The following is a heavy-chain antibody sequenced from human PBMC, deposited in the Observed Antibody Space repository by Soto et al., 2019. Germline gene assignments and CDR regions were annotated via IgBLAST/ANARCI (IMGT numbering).Heavy chain of an antibody. CDR3: ARLRIATNNYKWFDP. J-gene: IGHJ5*02. V-gene: IGHV4-31*03. D-gene: IGHD2-21*01. CDR1: GAALNSGNYY. CDR2: IYVTGAV. Sequence: SETLSLTCSVSGAALNSGNYYCSWIRQVPGKGLEWIGHIYVTGAVDYNPSLRDRITISQDTSERQFSLSLRLVTAADTAVYYCARLRIATNNYKWFDPWGQGTLVTVSS.